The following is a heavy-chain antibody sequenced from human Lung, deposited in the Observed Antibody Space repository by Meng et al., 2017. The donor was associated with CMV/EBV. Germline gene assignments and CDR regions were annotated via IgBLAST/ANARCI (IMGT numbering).Heavy chain of an antibody. Sequence: ASXXVSXKASGYTFTTYDINWVRQATGQGLEWMGWMNPNSGNTGYAQKFQGRVTMTRVTSISTAYMELSSLTSDDTAVYYCARTRIEVEPDGTKIKYYNYGMDVWXKGTXVTVSS. V-gene: IGHV1-8*01. CDR2: MNPNSGNT. CDR3: ARTRIEVEPDGTKIKYYNYGMDV. D-gene: IGHD2-15*01. CDR1: GYTFTTYD. J-gene: IGHJ6*04.